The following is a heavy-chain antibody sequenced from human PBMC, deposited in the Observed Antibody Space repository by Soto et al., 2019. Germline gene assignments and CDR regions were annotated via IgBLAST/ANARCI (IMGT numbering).Heavy chain of an antibody. Sequence: PGGSLRLSCAASGFTFSSYGMHWVRQAPGKGLEWVAVISYDGSNKYYADSVKGRFTISRDNSKNTLYLQMNSLRAEDTAVYYCAKDYSSRYDYVWGSSRPFDYWGQGTRVTVSS. J-gene: IGHJ4*02. V-gene: IGHV3-30*18. CDR3: AKDYSSRYDYVWGSSRPFDY. CDR2: ISYDGSNK. CDR1: GFTFSSYG. D-gene: IGHD3-16*02.